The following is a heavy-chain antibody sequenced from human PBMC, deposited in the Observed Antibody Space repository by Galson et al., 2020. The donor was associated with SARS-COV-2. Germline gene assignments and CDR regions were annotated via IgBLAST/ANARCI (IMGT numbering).Heavy chain of an antibody. CDR3: VRENRWTKQGAFDI. V-gene: IGHV4-31*03. Sequence: SETLSLTCTVSGDSIKSGGYYWSWIRQHPGKGLEWIGYIYYSGSTYYNPSLKSRLIISLDTSKNQFSLKLTSVTAADTAIYYCVRENRWTKQGAFDIWGQGTMVTVSS. J-gene: IGHJ3*02. D-gene: IGHD1-1*01. CDR1: GDSIKSGGYY. CDR2: IYYSGST.